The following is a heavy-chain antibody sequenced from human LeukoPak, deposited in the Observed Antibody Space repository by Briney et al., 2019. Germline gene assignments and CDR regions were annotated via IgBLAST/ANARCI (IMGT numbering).Heavy chain of an antibody. J-gene: IGHJ5*02. CDR3: ARDRYYYDSSGSNWFDP. Sequence: SETLSLTCTVSGGSISGYYWSWIRQPPGKGLEWLGFIYYTGNTKYNPSLNSRLTMSVDTSRNQFSLKLSSVTAADTAVYYCARDRYYYDSSGSNWFDPWGQGTLVTVSS. CDR1: GGSISGYY. CDR2: IYYTGNT. V-gene: IGHV4-59*01. D-gene: IGHD3-22*01.